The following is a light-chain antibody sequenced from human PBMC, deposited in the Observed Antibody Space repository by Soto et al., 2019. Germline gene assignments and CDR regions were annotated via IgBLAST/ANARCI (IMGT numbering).Light chain of an antibody. CDR1: QGIDSY. Sequence: DMQLTQSPSFLSASVRDRVTITCRASQGIDSYLAWYQQKPGKAPKLLIYPASTLEGGVPSRFSGSGSGTEFTLTISTLQPEDFATYYCQHLHTYPFTFGGGTKVEIQ. J-gene: IGKJ4*01. CDR3: QHLHTYPFT. V-gene: IGKV1-9*01. CDR2: PAS.